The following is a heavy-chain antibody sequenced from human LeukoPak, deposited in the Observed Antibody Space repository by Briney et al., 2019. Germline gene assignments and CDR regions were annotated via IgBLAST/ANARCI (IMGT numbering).Heavy chain of an antibody. CDR3: AKDPARGQLGIFDY. D-gene: IGHD6-6*01. Sequence: PGGSLRLSCAASGLTFSTYAMSWVRQAPWKGLEWVSAISGSGGSTYYADSVKGRFTISRDNSRNTLYMQMNSLRVEDTAVYYCAKDPARGQLGIFDYWGQGVLVTVSS. CDR2: ISGSGGST. V-gene: IGHV3-23*01. CDR1: GLTFSTYA. J-gene: IGHJ4*02.